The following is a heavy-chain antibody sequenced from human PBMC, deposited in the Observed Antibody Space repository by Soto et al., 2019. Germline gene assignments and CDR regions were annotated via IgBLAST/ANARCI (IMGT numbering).Heavy chain of an antibody. CDR1: GFTFRRYV. D-gene: IGHD3-10*01. CDR2: ISSSGSTI. J-gene: IGHJ6*02. CDR3: ARGVHYGSGSYSYYYYGMDV. Sequence: GVSLRLSCAASGFTFRRYVMNWVRQAPGKGLEWVSYISSSGSTIYYADSVKGRFTISRDNTKNSRYLQMDSLIAEDTAAYHGARGVHYGSGSYSYYYYGMDVWGQASTFT. V-gene: IGHV3-48*03.